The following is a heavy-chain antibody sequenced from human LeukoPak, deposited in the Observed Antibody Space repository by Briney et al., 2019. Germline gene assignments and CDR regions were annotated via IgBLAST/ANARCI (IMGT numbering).Heavy chain of an antibody. CDR3: ARVPSTYTVTTGLNWFDP. J-gene: IGHJ5*02. Sequence: ASVKVSCKASGYTFTGYYMHWVRQAPGQGLEWMGWINPNSGGTNYAQKFQGRVTMTRDTSISTAYMELRSLRSDDTAVYYCARVPSTYTVTTGLNWFDPWGQGTLVTVSS. D-gene: IGHD4-17*01. CDR1: GYTFTGYY. CDR2: INPNSGGT. V-gene: IGHV1-2*02.